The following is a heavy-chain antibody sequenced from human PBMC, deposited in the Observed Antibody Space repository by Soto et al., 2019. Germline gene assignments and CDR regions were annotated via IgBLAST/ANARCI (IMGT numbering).Heavy chain of an antibody. CDR3: ERRNQKAYDPIDY. V-gene: IGHV5-51*01. J-gene: IGHJ4*02. Sequence: GESLKISCMTSGYKFSAYWIAWVRQRPGKGLEWMGIIYPGDFDTRYSPSFEGQVTISVDRSTNTAHLQWSSLKASDTAIYYCERRNQKAYDPIDYWGQGTLVTVSS. CDR2: IYPGDFDT. CDR1: GYKFSAYW. D-gene: IGHD1-1*01.